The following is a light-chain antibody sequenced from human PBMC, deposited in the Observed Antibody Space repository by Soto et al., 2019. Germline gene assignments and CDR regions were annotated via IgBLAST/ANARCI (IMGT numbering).Light chain of an antibody. CDR1: QSVSSSN. Sequence: EIVLTQSPGTLSVSPGEGATLSCRASQSVSSSNLAWYQQRPGQAPRLLIYDTSNRVTGIPARFSGSGSGTDFTLTISSLEPEDFAVYYCQQRSNWTTFGQGTRLEIK. CDR3: QQRSNWTT. V-gene: IGKV3D-20*02. CDR2: DTS. J-gene: IGKJ5*01.